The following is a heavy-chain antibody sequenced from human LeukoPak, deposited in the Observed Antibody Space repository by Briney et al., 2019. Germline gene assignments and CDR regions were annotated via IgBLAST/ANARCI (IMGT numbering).Heavy chain of an antibody. CDR3: AKGTGSSGWYEGIGY. Sequence: GRSLRLSCAASGFTFSSYAMHWVRQAPGKGLEWVAVISYDGSNKYYADSVKGRFTISRDNSKNTLYLQMNSLRAEDTAVYYCAKGTGSSGWYEGIGYWGQGTLVSVSS. CDR2: ISYDGSNK. D-gene: IGHD6-19*01. V-gene: IGHV3-30*04. CDR1: GFTFSSYA. J-gene: IGHJ4*02.